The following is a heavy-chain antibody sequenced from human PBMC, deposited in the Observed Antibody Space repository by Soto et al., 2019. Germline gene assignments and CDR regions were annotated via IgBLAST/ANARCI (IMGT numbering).Heavy chain of an antibody. CDR1: GFTFSDYA. V-gene: IGHV3-33*01. J-gene: IGHJ6*02. Sequence: GGSLRLSCAASGFTFSDYAMHWVRQAPGKGLEWVAVIWYDGSYNHYADSVKGRFTISRDNSKNTLHLQMDSLRAEDTAIYYCARDLDRVWPRNMAVWGQGTTVTVSS. CDR2: IWYDGSYN. D-gene: IGHD6-13*01. CDR3: ARDLDRVWPRNMAV.